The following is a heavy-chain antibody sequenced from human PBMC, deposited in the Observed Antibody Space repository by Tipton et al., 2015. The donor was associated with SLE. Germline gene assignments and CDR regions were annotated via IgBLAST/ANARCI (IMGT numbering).Heavy chain of an antibody. CDR2: IHYSGST. Sequence: TLSLTCTVSGGSISSYYWRWIRQPPGKGLEWIGYIHYSGSTNYNPSLKSRVTILVDTSKNQFSLKLNSVTAADTAVYYCATGGAAARPWYFDYWGQGTLVTVSS. J-gene: IGHJ4*02. D-gene: IGHD6-6*01. V-gene: IGHV4-59*07. CDR1: GGSISSYY. CDR3: ATGGAAARPWYFDY.